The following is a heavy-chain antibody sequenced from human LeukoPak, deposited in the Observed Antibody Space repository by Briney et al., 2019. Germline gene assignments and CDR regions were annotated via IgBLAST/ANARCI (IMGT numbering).Heavy chain of an antibody. D-gene: IGHD3-22*01. CDR1: GYTFTSYG. CDR3: ARTYYYDSSCYYYGVY. CDR2: MIPVFGTA. Sequence: SVKVSCKASGYTFTSYGISWVRQAPGQGLEWMGGMIPVFGTANSAQKCQGRVTIATDESTSTAYMELSSLRSEDTAVYYCARTYYYDSSCYYYGVYWGQGTLVTVSS. J-gene: IGHJ4*02. V-gene: IGHV1-69*05.